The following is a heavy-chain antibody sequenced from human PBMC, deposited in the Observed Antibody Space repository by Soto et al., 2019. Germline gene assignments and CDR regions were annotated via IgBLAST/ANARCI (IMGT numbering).Heavy chain of an antibody. D-gene: IGHD3-16*02. CDR2: ISAYNGNT. J-gene: IGHJ4*02. V-gene: IGHV1-18*04. CDR3: ARDQLYDYVWGSYPHFDY. Sequence: SVKVSCKASGYTFTSYGISWVRQAPGQGLEWMGWISAYNGNTNYAQKLQGRVTMTTDTSTSTAYMELRSLRSDDTAVYYCARDQLYDYVWGSYPHFDYWGPGTLVTVSS. CDR1: GYTFTSYG.